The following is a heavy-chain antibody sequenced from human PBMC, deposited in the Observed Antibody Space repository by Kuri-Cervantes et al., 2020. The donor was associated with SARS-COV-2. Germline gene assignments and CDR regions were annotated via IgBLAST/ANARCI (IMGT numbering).Heavy chain of an antibody. CDR1: GGTFSSYA. CDR3: ARGNYDILTGSPWYFDY. D-gene: IGHD3-9*01. J-gene: IGHJ4*02. Sequence: SVKVSCKASGGTFSSYAISWARQAPGQGLEWMGGIIPIFGTANYAQKFQGGVTITADKSTSTAYVELSSLRSEDTAVYYCARGNYDILTGSPWYFDYWGQGTLVTVSS. V-gene: IGHV1-69*06. CDR2: IIPIFGTA.